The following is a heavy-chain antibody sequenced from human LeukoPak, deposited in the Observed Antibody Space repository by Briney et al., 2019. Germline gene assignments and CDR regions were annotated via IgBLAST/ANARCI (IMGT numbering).Heavy chain of an antibody. CDR2: ISGSGGST. D-gene: IGHD2-21*02. V-gene: IGHV3-23*01. CDR1: GFTFSSYT. CDR3: ARDFCGGDCYSFRGFDY. J-gene: IGHJ4*02. Sequence: GGSLRLSCAASGFTFSSYTMNWVRQAPGKGLEWVSAISGSGGSTYYADSVKGRFTISRDNSKNTLYLQMNSLRAEDTAVYYCARDFCGGDCYSFRGFDYWGQGTLVTVSS.